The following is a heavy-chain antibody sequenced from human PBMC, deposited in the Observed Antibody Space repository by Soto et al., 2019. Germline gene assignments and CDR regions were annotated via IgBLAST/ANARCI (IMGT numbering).Heavy chain of an antibody. D-gene: IGHD3-22*01. V-gene: IGHV3-23*01. J-gene: IGHJ4*02. CDR1: GFTFSGYA. CDR3: AKVISSAWYDCNDY. CDR2: ISGSGGST. Sequence: LSCAACGFTFSGYAMCWVGQAPGKGLEWVSVISGSGGSTYYADSVKGRFTISRDNSKNTLYLQMNSLRAEDTAVYYCAKVISSAWYDCNDYWGQGTLVTVSS.